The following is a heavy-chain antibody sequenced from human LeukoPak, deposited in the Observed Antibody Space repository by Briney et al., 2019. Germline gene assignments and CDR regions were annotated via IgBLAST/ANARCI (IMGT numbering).Heavy chain of an antibody. Sequence: GGSLRLSCAASGFTFSTYGLTWVRQAPGKGLEWVSTIGGSGGVTYYADSVKGRFTISRDNSKNTLYLQMNSLRAEDTAVYYCAKDGRGGDCTSASCTNWFGPWGQGTLVTVSS. J-gene: IGHJ5*02. V-gene: IGHV3-23*01. D-gene: IGHD2-2*01. CDR1: GFTFSTYG. CDR2: IGGSGGVT. CDR3: AKDGRGGDCTSASCTNWFGP.